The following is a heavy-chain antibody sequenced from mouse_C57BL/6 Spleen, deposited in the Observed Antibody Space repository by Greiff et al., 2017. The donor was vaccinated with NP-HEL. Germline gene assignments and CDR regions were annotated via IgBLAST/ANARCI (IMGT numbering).Heavy chain of an antibody. D-gene: IGHD1-1*01. CDR3: AREGEYYGTGPFAY. V-gene: IGHV1-82*01. Sequence: QVQLKQSGPELVKPGASVKISCKASGYAFSSSWMNWVKQRPGKGLEWIGRIYPGDGDTNYNGKFKGKATLTADKSSSTAYMQLSSLTSEDSAVYFCAREGEYYGTGPFAYWGQGTLVTVSA. CDR1: GYAFSSSW. J-gene: IGHJ3*01. CDR2: IYPGDGDT.